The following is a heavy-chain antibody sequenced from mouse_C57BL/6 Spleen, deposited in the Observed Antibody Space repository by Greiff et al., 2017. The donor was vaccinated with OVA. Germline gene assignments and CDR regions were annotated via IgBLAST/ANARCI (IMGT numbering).Heavy chain of an antibody. J-gene: IGHJ2*01. Sequence: DVQLQESGPGLVKPSQSLSLTCSVPGYSITSGYYWNWIRQFPGNKLEWMGYISYDGSNNYNPSLKNRISITRDTSKNQFFLKLNSVTTEDTATYYCARDGYDGGYYFDYWGQGTTLTVSS. CDR1: GYSITSGYY. V-gene: IGHV3-6*01. CDR3: ARDGYDGGYYFDY. D-gene: IGHD2-2*01. CDR2: ISYDGSN.